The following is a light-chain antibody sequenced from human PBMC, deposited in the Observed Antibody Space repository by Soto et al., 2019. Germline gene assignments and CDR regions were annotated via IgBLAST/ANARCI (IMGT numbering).Light chain of an antibody. Sequence: QLVLTQPPSASGTPGQRVTISCSGSSSNIGSNTVNWYQQLPGTAPKLLIYNNNQRPSGVPDRFSGFKSGTSASLAISGLQSEDEADYYCAAWDDSLNGLVFGTGTKLTVL. CDR2: NNN. CDR3: AAWDDSLNGLV. CDR1: SSNIGSNT. V-gene: IGLV1-44*01. J-gene: IGLJ1*01.